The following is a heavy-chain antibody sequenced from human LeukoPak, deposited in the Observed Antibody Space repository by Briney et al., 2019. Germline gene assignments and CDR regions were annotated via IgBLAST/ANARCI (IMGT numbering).Heavy chain of an antibody. D-gene: IGHD5-18*01. V-gene: IGHV3-30*04. J-gene: IGHJ2*01. CDR2: ISFDGSTK. Sequence: PGGSLRLSCAASGFTFSSYALHWVRQAPGKGLEWVAIISFDGSTKYYADSVKGRFTISRDNSKNTLYLEMNSLRAEDTAVYYCAKEGYQYWYFDLWGRGTLVTVSS. CDR1: GFTFSSYA. CDR3: AKEGYQYWYFDL.